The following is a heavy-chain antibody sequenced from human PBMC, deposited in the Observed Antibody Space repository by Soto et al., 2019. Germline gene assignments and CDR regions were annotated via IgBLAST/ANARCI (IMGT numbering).Heavy chain of an antibody. Sequence: EVQLLESGGGLVHPGGSLRLSCAASGFDFSSYAMSWVRQAPGKGLECVSLISGTGVPTLYAESVKGRFSVSRDNSKDTLFLEMNNLGVDDQAMYYCAKSFCSSNSCFFLWVDPWGPGTLVTVSS. CDR2: ISGTGVPT. D-gene: IGHD2-2*01. J-gene: IGHJ5*02. V-gene: IGHV3-23*01. CDR1: GFDFSSYA. CDR3: AKSFCSSNSCFFLWVDP.